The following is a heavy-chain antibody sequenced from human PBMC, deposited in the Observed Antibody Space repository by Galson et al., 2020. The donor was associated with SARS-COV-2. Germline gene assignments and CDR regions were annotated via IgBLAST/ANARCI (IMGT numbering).Heavy chain of an antibody. V-gene: IGHV3-7*01. Sequence: PRGPLRLSCAASGFTFSSYWMSWVRQAPGKGLEWVANIKQDGSDSYYADSVKGRFTIFTDYAKNSVYLQMDSLRVEDTALYYCARDQDGYNDFRGRSSKVTVSS. CDR2: IKQDGSDS. CDR1: GFTFSSYW. J-gene: IGHJ1*01. D-gene: IGHD5-12*01. CDR3: ARDQDGYNDF.